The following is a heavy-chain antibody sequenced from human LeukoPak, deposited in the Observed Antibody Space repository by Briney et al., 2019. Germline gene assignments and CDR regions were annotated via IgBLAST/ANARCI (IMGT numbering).Heavy chain of an antibody. V-gene: IGHV3-30*02. D-gene: IGHD5-12*01. Sequence: GGSLRLSCAASGFSFSTYGMHWVRQAPGKGLEWVAFIRHDASSQYYADSVKGRFTISRDNSKNTLYLQMNSLRAEDTAVYYCARGPSGYHNTGGQGTLVTVSS. CDR3: ARGPSGYHNT. CDR2: IRHDASSQ. CDR1: GFSFSTYG. J-gene: IGHJ4*02.